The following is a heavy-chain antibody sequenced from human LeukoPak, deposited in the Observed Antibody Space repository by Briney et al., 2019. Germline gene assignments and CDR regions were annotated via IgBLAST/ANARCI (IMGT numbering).Heavy chain of an antibody. CDR3: ARLPRGLIRSY. V-gene: IGHV4-59*08. D-gene: IGHD3-16*01. CDR1: GFTFSSYSMN. Sequence: GSLRLSCAASGFTFSSYSMNWVRQPPGKGLEWIGTIYHGGSTDSYTGRTYYKSSLKSRVAISVDTSNNQFSLTMASVTAADTAVYYCARLPRGLIRSYWGQGTLVTVSS. J-gene: IGHJ4*02. CDR2: IYHGGST.